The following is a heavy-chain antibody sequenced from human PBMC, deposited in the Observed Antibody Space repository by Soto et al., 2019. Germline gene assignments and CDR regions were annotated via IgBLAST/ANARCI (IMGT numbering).Heavy chain of an antibody. J-gene: IGHJ6*02. D-gene: IGHD3-3*01. Sequence: QVQLVQSGAEVKKPGASVKVSCKASGYTFTGYFMHWVRQAPGQGLECMGWINPNSGDTNYAQKFQGRVTMTRDTSISTAYMELSRLRSDDTAVYYCARDPSDTIFGLVTYYGLDVWGQGTTVTVSS. CDR1: GYTFTGYF. CDR2: INPNSGDT. V-gene: IGHV1-2*02. CDR3: ARDPSDTIFGLVTYYGLDV.